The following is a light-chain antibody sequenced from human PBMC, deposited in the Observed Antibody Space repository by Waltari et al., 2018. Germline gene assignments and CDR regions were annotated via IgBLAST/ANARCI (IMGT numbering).Light chain of an antibody. V-gene: IGKV1-39*01. Sequence: DVQMTQSPSSLSASIADRVTITCRASQNIRTRFSWYQQKPGRAPKVLIYEVSNLQSRVPSRFSGTGSATDFTLTISSPQPEDSATYYCQQSSHIPYTFGQGTKLEIK. J-gene: IGKJ2*01. CDR3: QQSSHIPYT. CDR1: QNIRTR. CDR2: EVS.